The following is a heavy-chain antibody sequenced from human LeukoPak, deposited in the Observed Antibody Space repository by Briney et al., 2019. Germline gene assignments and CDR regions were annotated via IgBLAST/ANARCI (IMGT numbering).Heavy chain of an antibody. J-gene: IGHJ4*02. D-gene: IGHD3-10*01. CDR1: GYTFTGYY. V-gene: IGHV1-2*02. CDR3: ATALEAYGSGSYYNLNFDY. Sequence: ASVNVSCKASGYTFTGYYMHWVRQAPGQGLEWMGWINPNSGGTNYAQKFQGRVTMTRDTSISTAYMELSRLRSDDTAVYYCATALEAYGSGSYYNLNFDYWGQGTLVTVSS. CDR2: INPNSGGT.